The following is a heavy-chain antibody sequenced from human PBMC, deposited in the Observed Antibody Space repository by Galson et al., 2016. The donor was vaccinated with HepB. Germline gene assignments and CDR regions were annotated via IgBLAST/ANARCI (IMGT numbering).Heavy chain of an antibody. D-gene: IGHD6-19*01. CDR2: ISGSGGHT. CDR1: GFTSSNYA. Sequence: SLRLSCATSGFTSSNYAMSWVRQAPGKGLEWVSGISGSGGHTYYADSVKGRFTISKDNSEDTLYLQMNSLRVEDTAVYYCTRENFYGSTSGWTEIWGQGTLVTVSS. J-gene: IGHJ4*02. V-gene: IGHV3-23*01. CDR3: TRENFYGSTSGWTEI.